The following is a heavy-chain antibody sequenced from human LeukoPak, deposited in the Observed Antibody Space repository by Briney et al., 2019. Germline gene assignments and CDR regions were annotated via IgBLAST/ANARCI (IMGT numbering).Heavy chain of an antibody. Sequence: PGGSLRLSCAASGFTFSSYWMHWVRQAPGKGLVWVSRINTDGSSTSYADSVKGRFTISRDNAKNSLFLQMNSLRVEDTAVYYCARDGPAMSRQQLIPDAFDIWGQGTMVTVSS. V-gene: IGHV3-74*01. J-gene: IGHJ3*02. CDR1: GFTFSSYW. CDR2: INTDGSST. CDR3: ARDGPAMSRQQLIPDAFDI. D-gene: IGHD6-13*01.